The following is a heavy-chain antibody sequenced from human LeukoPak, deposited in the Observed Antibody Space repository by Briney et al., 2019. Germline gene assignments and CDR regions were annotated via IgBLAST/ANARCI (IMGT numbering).Heavy chain of an antibody. Sequence: SQTLSLTCTVSDGSISSGDYYWSWIRQPPGKGLEWIGYIYYSGSTYYNPSLKSRVTISVDTSKNQFSLKLSSVTAADTAVYYCARVCSSTSCYRDAFDIWGQGTMVTVSS. CDR2: IYYSGST. J-gene: IGHJ3*02. CDR1: DGSISSGDYY. D-gene: IGHD2-2*01. CDR3: ARVCSSTSCYRDAFDI. V-gene: IGHV4-30-4*08.